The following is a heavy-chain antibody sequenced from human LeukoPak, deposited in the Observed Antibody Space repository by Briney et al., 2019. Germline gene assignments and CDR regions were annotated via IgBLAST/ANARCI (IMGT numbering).Heavy chain of an antibody. CDR1: GGSITNYY. V-gene: IGHV4-4*07. J-gene: IGHJ4*02. CDR3: AREEGYGSGSYYREDY. CDR2: IYTSGST. Sequence: SETLSLTCTVSGGSITNYYWSWIRQPAGKGLEWIGRIYTSGSTNYNPSLKSRVTISVDTSKNQFSLKLSSVTAADTAVYYCAREEGYGSGSYYREDYWGQGTLVTVSS. D-gene: IGHD3-10*01.